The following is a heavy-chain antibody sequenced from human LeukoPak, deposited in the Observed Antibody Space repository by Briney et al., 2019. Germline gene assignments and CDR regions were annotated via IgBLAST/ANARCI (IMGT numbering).Heavy chain of an antibody. CDR2: ISSSSSYI. CDR1: GFTFSSYS. D-gene: IGHD2-21*02. CDR3: ARSKHCGGDCYFFDY. J-gene: IGHJ4*02. Sequence: GGSLRLSCAASGFTFSSYSMNWVRQAPGKGLEWVSSISSSSSYIYYADSVKGRFTISRDNAKNSLYLQMNSLRAEGTAVYYCARSKHCGGDCYFFDYWGQGTLVTVSS. V-gene: IGHV3-21*01.